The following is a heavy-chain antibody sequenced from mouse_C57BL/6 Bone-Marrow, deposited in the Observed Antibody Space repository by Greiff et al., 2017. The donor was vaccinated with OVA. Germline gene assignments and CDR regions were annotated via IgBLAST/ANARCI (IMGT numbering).Heavy chain of an antibody. J-gene: IGHJ2*01. CDR3: AKAYYYDSSSYFDY. Sequence: QVQLQQSGAELVKPGASVKLSCKASGYTFTRYWITWVKQRPGQGLEWIGDIYPGSGSTNYNEKFKSKATLTVDTSSSTAYMQLSSLTSEDSAVDYCAKAYYYDSSSYFDYWGQGTTLTVSS. CDR2: IYPGSGST. V-gene: IGHV1-55*01. D-gene: IGHD1-1*01. CDR1: GYTFTRYW.